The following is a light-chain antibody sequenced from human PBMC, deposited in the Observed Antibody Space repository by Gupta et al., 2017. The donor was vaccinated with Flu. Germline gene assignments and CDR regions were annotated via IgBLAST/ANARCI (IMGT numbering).Light chain of an antibody. CDR1: QSLLHSNKNNY. V-gene: IGKV2-28*01. CDR2: LGS. Sequence: DIVMIQFPLSLPVTPGEPASISCRSNQSLLHSNKNNYLNWFLQKPGRSPQLLIYLGSSRASGVPDRFSGSGSGTDFTLKISRVEAEDVGVYYCMQGIKVPLTFGGGTKVEIK. CDR3: MQGIKVPLT. J-gene: IGKJ4*01.